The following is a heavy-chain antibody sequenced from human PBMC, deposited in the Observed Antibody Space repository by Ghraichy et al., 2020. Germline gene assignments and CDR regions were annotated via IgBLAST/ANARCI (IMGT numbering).Heavy chain of an antibody. J-gene: IGHJ6*02. Sequence: SETLSLTCTVSGGSISSYYWSWIRQPPGKGLEWIGYIYYSGSTNYNPSLKSRVTISVDTSKNQFSLKLSSVTAADTAVYYCASSGDYYYYGMDVWGQGTTVTVSS. V-gene: IGHV4-59*01. D-gene: IGHD7-27*01. CDR2: IYYSGST. CDR3: ASSGDYYYYGMDV. CDR1: GGSISSYY.